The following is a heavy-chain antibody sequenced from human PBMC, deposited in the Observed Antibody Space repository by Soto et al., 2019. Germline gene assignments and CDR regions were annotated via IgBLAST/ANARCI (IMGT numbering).Heavy chain of an antibody. CDR1: GFTFGFAC. V-gene: IGHV3-15*07. CDR3: TTTFGDNDDDAFDI. CDR2: IKARDDGGTA. J-gene: IGHJ3*02. D-gene: IGHD3-10*01. Sequence: EGQLVESGGAFVKPGGSLRLSCAASGFTFGFACLNWVRQAPGKGPEWVGRIKARDDGGTADVAAPVTGRFSISRDDSKNTLFLHMNGLESEDTAVYYCTTTFGDNDDDAFDIWGQGTLVAVSS.